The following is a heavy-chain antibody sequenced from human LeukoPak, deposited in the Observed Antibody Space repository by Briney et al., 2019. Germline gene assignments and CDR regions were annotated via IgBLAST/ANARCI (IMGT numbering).Heavy chain of an antibody. D-gene: IGHD2-2*01. V-gene: IGHV3-30*02. CDR3: AKEGAYCSSTSCYYLREYYYYYYMDV. CDR1: GFTVSSNY. J-gene: IGHJ6*03. CDR2: IRYDGSNK. Sequence: GGSLRLSCAASGFTVSSNYMSWVRQAPGKGLEWVAFIRYDGSNKYYADSVKGRFTISKDNSKNTLYLQMNSLRAEDTAVYYCAKEGAYCSSTSCYYLREYYYYYYMDVWGKGTTVTISS.